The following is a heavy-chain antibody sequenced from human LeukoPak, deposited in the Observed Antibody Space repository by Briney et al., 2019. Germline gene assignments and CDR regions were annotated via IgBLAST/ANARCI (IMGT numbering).Heavy chain of an antibody. D-gene: IGHD2-21*01. CDR3: ARPSAYGEDAFDV. CDR1: GYSFTNYW. Sequence: GESLKISCKGSGYSFTNYWIGWVRQMPGKGLEWMGIIYPIDSDTRYSPSSRGQVTFSADKSISTAYLQWSSLKASDTAMYYCARPSAYGEDAFDVWGQGTMVTVSS. CDR2: IYPIDSDT. J-gene: IGHJ3*01. V-gene: IGHV5-51*01.